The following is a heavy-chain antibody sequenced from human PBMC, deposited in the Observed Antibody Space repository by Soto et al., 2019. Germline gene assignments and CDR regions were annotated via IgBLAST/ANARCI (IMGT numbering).Heavy chain of an antibody. D-gene: IGHD4-17*01. Sequence: GGSLRLSCTASGFTFGDYAMSWFRQAPGKGLEWVGFIRSKAYGGTTEYAASVKGRFTISRDDSKSIAYLQMNSLKTEDTAVYYCTRDRTDDYGDSKFDYWGQGTLVTVSS. CDR1: GFTFGDYA. J-gene: IGHJ4*02. CDR3: TRDRTDDYGDSKFDY. CDR2: IRSKAYGGTT. V-gene: IGHV3-49*03.